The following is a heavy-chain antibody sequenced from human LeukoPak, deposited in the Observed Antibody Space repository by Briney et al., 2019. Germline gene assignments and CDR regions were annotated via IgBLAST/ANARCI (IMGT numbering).Heavy chain of an antibody. CDR1: GYIFTGHY. V-gene: IGHV1-2*02. J-gene: IGHJ4*02. CDR2: INPNSGGT. CDR3: ARDISAGIYMYEY. Sequence: ASVKVPCKASGYIFTGHYMHWVRQAPGQGLEWMGWINPNSGGTKYAQKFQGRVTMTRDTSISTTYMELRRLTFDDTAVYYCARDISAGIYMYEYWGQGSLVTVSS. D-gene: IGHD2-15*01.